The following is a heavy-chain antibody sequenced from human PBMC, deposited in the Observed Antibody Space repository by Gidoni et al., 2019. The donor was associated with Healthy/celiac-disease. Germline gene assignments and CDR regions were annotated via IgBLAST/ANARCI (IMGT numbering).Heavy chain of an antibody. V-gene: IGHV4-34*01. J-gene: IGHJ3*02. CDR2: INHSGST. D-gene: IGHD5-18*01. CDR1: GGSFSGYY. Sequence: QVQLQQWGAGLFKPSETLSLTCAVYGGSFSGYYWSWIRQPPGKGLEWIGEINHSGSTNYNPSLKSRVTISVDTSKNQFSLKLSAVTAADTAVYYCARGLRGYSYAQGVGRAFDIWGQGTMVTVSS. CDR3: ARGLRGYSYAQGVGRAFDI.